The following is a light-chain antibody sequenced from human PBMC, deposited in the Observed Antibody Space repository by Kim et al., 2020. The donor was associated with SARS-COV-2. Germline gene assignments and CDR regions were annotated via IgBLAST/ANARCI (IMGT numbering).Light chain of an antibody. CDR1: SSDVCGYND. CDR2: DVS. J-gene: IGLJ3*02. CDR3: CSNAGRYTWV. V-gene: IGLV2-11*01. Sequence: GHSVTISCTGTSSDVCGYNDVSWYQQHPGKVPKLLIFDVSRRPSGVPDRFSGSKSGNTASLTISGLQAEDEADYYCCSNAGRYTWVFGGGTKVTVL.